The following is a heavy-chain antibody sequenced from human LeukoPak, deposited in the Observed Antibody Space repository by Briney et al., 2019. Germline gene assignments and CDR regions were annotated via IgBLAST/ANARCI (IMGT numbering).Heavy chain of an antibody. V-gene: IGHV4-38-2*02. Sequence: SETLSLTCTVSGYSISSGYYWGWIRQPPGKGLEWIGSIYHSGSTYYNPSLKSRVTISVDTSKNQFSLKLSSVTAADTAVYYRARPTITIFGVVDDAFDIWGQGTMVTVSS. CDR1: GYSISSGYY. CDR3: ARPTITIFGVVDDAFDI. CDR2: IYHSGST. D-gene: IGHD3-3*01. J-gene: IGHJ3*02.